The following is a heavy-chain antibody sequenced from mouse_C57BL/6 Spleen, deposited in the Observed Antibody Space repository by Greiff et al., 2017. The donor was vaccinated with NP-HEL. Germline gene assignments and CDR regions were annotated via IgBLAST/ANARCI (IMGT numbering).Heavy chain of an antibody. Sequence: QVQLQQPGAELVRPGTSVKLSCKASGYTFTSYWMHWVKQRPGQGLEWIGVIDPSDSYTNYNQKFKGKATLTVDTSSSTAYMQLSSLTSEDSAVYYCARAEAFITTVVDAMGYWGQGTSVTVSS. CDR2: IDPSDSYT. V-gene: IGHV1-59*01. J-gene: IGHJ4*01. CDR1: GYTFTSYW. D-gene: IGHD1-1*01. CDR3: ARAEAFITTVVDAMGY.